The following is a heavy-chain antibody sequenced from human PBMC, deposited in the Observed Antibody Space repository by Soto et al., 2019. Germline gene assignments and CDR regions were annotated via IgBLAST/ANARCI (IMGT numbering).Heavy chain of an antibody. D-gene: IGHD2-15*01. CDR2: ISRHGSST. J-gene: IGHJ4*02. V-gene: IGHV3-9*01. Sequence: EVQLVESGGGLVQPGRSLRLSCAGSGFTFDDYPMHWVRQAPGKGLEWVSSISRHGSSTGYADSVKGRFTISRDDAKNSLYLQMNSLRPDDTATYYCAKDTGYSSSSGWNYWGQGTLVIVSS. CDR3: AKDTGYSSSSGWNY. CDR1: GFTFDDYP.